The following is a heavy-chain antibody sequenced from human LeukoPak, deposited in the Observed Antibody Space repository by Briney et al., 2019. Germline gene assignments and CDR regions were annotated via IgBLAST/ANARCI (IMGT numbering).Heavy chain of an antibody. Sequence: GASVKVPCKASGYTFISYAMHWVRQAPGQRLEWMGWINADNGNTIYSQNFQGRVSVTRDTSASTAYMELSSLRYEDTAVYYCARAYCSGASCKLGDYWGQGTLVTVSS. CDR1: GYTFISYA. D-gene: IGHD2-15*01. J-gene: IGHJ4*02. V-gene: IGHV1-3*01. CDR3: ARAYCSGASCKLGDY. CDR2: INADNGNT.